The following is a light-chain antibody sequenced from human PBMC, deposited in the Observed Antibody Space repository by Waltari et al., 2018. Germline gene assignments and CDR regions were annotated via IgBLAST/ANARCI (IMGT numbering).Light chain of an antibody. J-gene: IGLJ1*01. CDR1: SRDLGGYSL. CDR3: SSYTSIIPPFL. V-gene: IGLV2-14*01. CDR2: DVS. Sequence: QSALTQPASVSGSPGQSLTISCTRSSRDLGGYSLFPWYQQHPGKAPKLMIYDVSHRPSGVSNRFSGSKSGNTASLTISGLQPEDEADYYCSSYTSIIPPFLFGTGTKVTVL.